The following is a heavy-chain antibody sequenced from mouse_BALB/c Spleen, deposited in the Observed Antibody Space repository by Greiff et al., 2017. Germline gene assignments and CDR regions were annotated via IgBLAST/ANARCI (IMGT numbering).Heavy chain of an antibody. CDR2: ISYSGST. Sequence: EVMLVESGPGLVKPSQSLSLTCTVTGYSITSDYAWNWIRQFPGNKLEWMGYISYSGSTSYNPSLKSRISITRDTSKNQFFLQLNSVTTEDTATYYCARSPLAMDYWGQGTSVTVSS. D-gene: IGHD6-1*01. CDR1: GYSITSDYA. J-gene: IGHJ4*01. V-gene: IGHV3-2*02. CDR3: ARSPLAMDY.